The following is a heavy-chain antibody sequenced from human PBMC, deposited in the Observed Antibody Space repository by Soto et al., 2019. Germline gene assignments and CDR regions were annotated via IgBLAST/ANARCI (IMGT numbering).Heavy chain of an antibody. Sequence: PGGSLRLSCAASGFSFDDYAMHCVRQAPGKGLEWVSGISWNSGSIGYADSVKGRFTISRDNAKNSLYLQMNSLRAEDTALYYCAKDFTTMVRGVISPWGQGT. CDR1: GFSFDDYA. J-gene: IGHJ5*02. CDR2: ISWNSGSI. CDR3: AKDFTTMVRGVISP. V-gene: IGHV3-9*01. D-gene: IGHD3-10*01.